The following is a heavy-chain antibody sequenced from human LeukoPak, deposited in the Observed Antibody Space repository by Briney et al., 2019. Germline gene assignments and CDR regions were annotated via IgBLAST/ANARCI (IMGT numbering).Heavy chain of an antibody. V-gene: IGHV4-39*01. Sequence: SETLSLTCTVSGGSISSSSYYWGWIRQPPGKGLEWIGSIYYSGSTYYNPSLKSRVTISVDTSKNQFSLKLSSVTAADTAVYYCARHGRITMIVVVIHDAFDIWGQGTMVTVSS. J-gene: IGHJ3*02. CDR1: GGSISSSSYY. CDR2: IYYSGST. D-gene: IGHD3-22*01. CDR3: ARHGRITMIVVVIHDAFDI.